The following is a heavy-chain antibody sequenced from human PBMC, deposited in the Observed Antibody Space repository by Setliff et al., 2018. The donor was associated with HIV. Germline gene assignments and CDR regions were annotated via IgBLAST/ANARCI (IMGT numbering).Heavy chain of an antibody. CDR1: GGSISSSSYY. CDR3: AMTGSNLYGDYYDAFDI. D-gene: IGHD4-17*01. V-gene: IGHV4-39*01. CDR2: IYYSGST. Sequence: PSETLSLTCTVSGGSISSSSYYWGWIRQPPGKGLEWTGSIYYSGSTYYNPSLKSRVTISVDTSKNQFSLKLSSVTAADTAVYYCAMTGSNLYGDYYDAFDIWGQGTMVTVSS. J-gene: IGHJ3*02.